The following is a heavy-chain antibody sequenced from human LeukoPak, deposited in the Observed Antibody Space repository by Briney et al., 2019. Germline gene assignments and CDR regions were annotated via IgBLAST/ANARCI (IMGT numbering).Heavy chain of an antibody. D-gene: IGHD2-2*02. Sequence: EASLKVSCKASGYTFTSYYMHWVRQAPGQGLEWMGIINPSGGSTSYAQNVQGRVTMTRDTSTSTVYMDLSSLRSEDTAVYDCALGAAAIPPWFDPWGQGPLVTASS. V-gene: IGHV1-46*01. CDR3: ALGAAAIPPWFDP. CDR2: INPSGGST. CDR1: GYTFTSYY. J-gene: IGHJ5*02.